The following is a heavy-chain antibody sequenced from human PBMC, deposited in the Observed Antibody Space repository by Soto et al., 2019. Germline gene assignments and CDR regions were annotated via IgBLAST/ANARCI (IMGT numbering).Heavy chain of an antibody. Sequence: GGSLRLSCAASGFTFSSYWMSWVRQAPGKGLEWVANIKQDGSEKYYVDSVKGRFTISRDNAKNSLYLQMNSLRAEDTAVYYCARAYGIAVAGLLDGMDVWGQGTTVTVSS. J-gene: IGHJ6*02. CDR3: ARAYGIAVAGLLDGMDV. CDR1: GFTFSSYW. V-gene: IGHV3-7*01. CDR2: IKQDGSEK. D-gene: IGHD6-19*01.